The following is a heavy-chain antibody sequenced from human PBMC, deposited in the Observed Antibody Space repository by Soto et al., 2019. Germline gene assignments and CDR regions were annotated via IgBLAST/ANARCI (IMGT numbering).Heavy chain of an antibody. J-gene: IGHJ2*01. CDR2: IIPALGTA. V-gene: IGHV1-69*08. D-gene: IGHD4-17*01. CDR3: ARPDFGDYWYFDL. Sequence: QDQLVQSGAEVKKPGSSVKVSCKASGGTFSSHTFSWVRQAPGQGLEWMGRIIPALGTATYAQKFQGRVTIPADESATTVYMELNSLRSEATAVYYCARPDFGDYWYFDLWGRGTLVTVSS. CDR1: GGTFSSHT.